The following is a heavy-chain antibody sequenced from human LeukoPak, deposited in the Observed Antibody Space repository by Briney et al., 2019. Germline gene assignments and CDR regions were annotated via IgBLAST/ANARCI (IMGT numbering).Heavy chain of an antibody. V-gene: IGHV1-46*01. CDR2: INPKVGST. J-gene: IGHJ4*02. D-gene: IGHD3-22*01. Sequence: ASVKVSCKASGYTFTNYHIHWVRQAPGQGLEWMGIINPKVGSTVYAQKFQGRVTMTRDTSTSTVYMELSSLRSEDTAVYYCARTPYSSGYFYYIDYWGQGTLVTVSS. CDR3: ARTPYSSGYFYYIDY. CDR1: GYTFTNYH.